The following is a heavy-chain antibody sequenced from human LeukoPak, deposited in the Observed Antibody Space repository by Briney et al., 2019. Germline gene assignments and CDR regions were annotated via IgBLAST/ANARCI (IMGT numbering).Heavy chain of an antibody. V-gene: IGHV3-23*01. D-gene: IGHD6-13*01. CDR1: GFSFRSFA. J-gene: IGHJ6*02. CDR3: ARTIAQYTNTWLYYYYGLDV. CDR2: ISGGGEDT. Sequence: GGSLRLSCTASGFSFRSFAMSWVRQASGQGLEWVSSISGGGEDTYYADSVKGRFTISRDNSETTLYLQMNSLGADDTALYYCARTIAQYTNTWLYYYYGLDVWGQGTTVTVSS.